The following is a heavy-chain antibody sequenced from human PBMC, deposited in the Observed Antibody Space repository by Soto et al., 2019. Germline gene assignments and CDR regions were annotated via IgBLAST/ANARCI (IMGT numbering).Heavy chain of an antibody. V-gene: IGHV3-33*01. J-gene: IGHJ6*02. CDR2: IWYDGSNK. CDR3: AREKNYDILTGYYIVHYYYGMDV. CDR1: GFTFSSYG. D-gene: IGHD3-9*01. Sequence: QVQLVESGGSMVQPGRSLRLSSAASGFTFSSYGMHWVRQAPGKGLEWVAVIWYDGSNKYYADSVKGRFTISRDNSKNTLYLQMNSLRAEHTAVYYCAREKNYDILTGYYIVHYYYGMDVWGQGTTVTVSS.